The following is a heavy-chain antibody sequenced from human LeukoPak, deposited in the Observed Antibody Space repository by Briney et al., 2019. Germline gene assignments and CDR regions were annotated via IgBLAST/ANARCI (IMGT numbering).Heavy chain of an antibody. J-gene: IGHJ3*02. Sequence: PGGSLRLSCAASGFTFNTYWMSWVRQAPGKGLEWVANIKQDGSDKYYVDSVKGRFTISRDNSKNTLYLQMNSLTADDTAVYYCARAPGYSSSWYQERNDAFDIWGQGTMVTVSS. CDR1: GFTFNTYW. CDR3: ARAPGYSSSWYQERNDAFDI. D-gene: IGHD6-13*01. V-gene: IGHV3-7*03. CDR2: IKQDGSDK.